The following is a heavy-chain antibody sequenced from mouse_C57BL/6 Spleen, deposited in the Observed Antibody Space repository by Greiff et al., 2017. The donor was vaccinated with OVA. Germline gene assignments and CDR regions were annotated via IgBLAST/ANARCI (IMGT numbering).Heavy chain of an antibody. CDR1: GFTFTDYY. J-gene: IGHJ4*01. Sequence: EVQVVESGGGLVQPGGSLSLSCAASGFTFTDYYMSWVRQPPGKALEWLGFIRNKANGYTTEYSASVKGRFTISRDNSQSILYLQMNALRAEDSATYYCARYGNYSNYVRYAMDYWGQGTSVTVSS. D-gene: IGHD2-5*01. CDR3: ARYGNYSNYVRYAMDY. V-gene: IGHV7-3*01. CDR2: IRNKANGYTT.